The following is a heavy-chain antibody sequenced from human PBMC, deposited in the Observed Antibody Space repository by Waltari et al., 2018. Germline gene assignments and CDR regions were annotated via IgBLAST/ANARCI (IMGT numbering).Heavy chain of an antibody. CDR2: IFTSGST. D-gene: IGHD3-9*01. CDR3: ARDEARYYDIMTGGGYYGLDV. V-gene: IGHV4-61*02. J-gene: IGHJ6*02. Sequence: QVQLQESGPGLVRPSQTLSLTCTVSGGSISSGSVYWHWTRPPAGKGLEWVGHIFTSGSTKYNPSLKSRVSVSLDTSENQFSLRLSSVTAADTAVYYCARDEARYYDIMTGGGYYGLDVWGQGTTVTVSS. CDR1: GGSISSGSVY.